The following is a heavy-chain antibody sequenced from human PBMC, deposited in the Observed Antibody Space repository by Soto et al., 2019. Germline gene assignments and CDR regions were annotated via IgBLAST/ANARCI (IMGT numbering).Heavy chain of an antibody. D-gene: IGHD4-17*01. V-gene: IGHV3-30-3*01. CDR1: GFTFSSYA. CDR2: ISYDGSNK. CDR3: ARDSPTYGAADY. Sequence: GGSLRFSCAASGFTFSSYAMHWVRQAPGKVLEWVAVISYDGSNKYYADSVKGRFTISRDNSKNTLYLQMNSLRAEDTAVYYCARDSPTYGAADYWGQGTLVTVSS. J-gene: IGHJ4*02.